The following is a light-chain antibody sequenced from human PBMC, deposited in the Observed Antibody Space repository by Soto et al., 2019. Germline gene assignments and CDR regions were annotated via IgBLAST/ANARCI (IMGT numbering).Light chain of an antibody. Sequence: EIVLTQSPGTLSLSPGERATLSCRASQSVSSNLAWYQQKPGQAPRLLIYYASIRATGIPARFSGSGSGTDFTLTISSLEPEDSAFYYCQHVTCWLRTFGQGTRLQIK. CDR1: QSVSSN. J-gene: IGKJ5*01. CDR2: YAS. CDR3: QHVTCWLRT. V-gene: IGKV3-11*01.